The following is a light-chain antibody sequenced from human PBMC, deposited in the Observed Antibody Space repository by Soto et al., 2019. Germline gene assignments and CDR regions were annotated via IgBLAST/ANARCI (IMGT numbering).Light chain of an antibody. Sequence: EIVLTQSPGTLSLSPGERATLSCRASQSVSSSYLAWYQQKPGQAPRLLIYGASSRATGIPDRFSVSGSGTDFTLTISRLQPEDFAVYYCQQYGSSPRTFGQDTKVEIK. CDR3: QQYGSSPRT. J-gene: IGKJ1*01. V-gene: IGKV3-20*01. CDR1: QSVSSSY. CDR2: GAS.